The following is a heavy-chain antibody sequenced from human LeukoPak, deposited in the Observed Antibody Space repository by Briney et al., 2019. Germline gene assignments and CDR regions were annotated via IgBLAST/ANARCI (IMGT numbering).Heavy chain of an antibody. D-gene: IGHD1-14*01. CDR3: VRTNPWDLTYYFDY. Sequence: SETLSLTCTVSGGSISSYYWSWVRQPPGKGLDCIGYIYYSGTTNYNSSLKSRVTISVDTSKNQFSLRLTSVTAADTAVYYCVRTNPWDLTYYFDYWGQGTLVTVSS. CDR1: GGSISSYY. V-gene: IGHV4-59*01. CDR2: IYYSGTT. J-gene: IGHJ4*02.